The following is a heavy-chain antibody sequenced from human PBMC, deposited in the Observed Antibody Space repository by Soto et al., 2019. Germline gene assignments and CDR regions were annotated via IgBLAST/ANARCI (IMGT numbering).Heavy chain of an antibody. CDR2: ISAGGST. CDR1: GFTFSNYA. CDR3: ANVPIWCSSTSCYTEGFDY. D-gene: IGHD2-2*02. J-gene: IGHJ4*02. V-gene: IGHV3-23*01. Sequence: GGSLRLSCATSGFTFSNYAMSWVRQPPGKGLEWVSVISAGGSTYYADSVKGRFTVSRANSKNTLYLQMNSLRAEDTAVYYCANVPIWCSSTSCYTEGFDYWGQGTLVTVSS.